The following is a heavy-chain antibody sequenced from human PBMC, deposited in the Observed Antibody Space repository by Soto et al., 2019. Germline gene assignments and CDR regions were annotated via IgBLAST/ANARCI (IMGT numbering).Heavy chain of an antibody. V-gene: IGHV4-39*01. CDR3: AAGYTYGCFDP. CDR2: IFSSGST. D-gene: IGHD5-18*01. CDR1: GGSISIIVSF. J-gene: IGHJ5*02. Sequence: SETLSLTCTVSGGSISIIVSFWGWFRQPPGKALEWLGNIFSSGSTYYNPSLKRRVTISIDTSKNQLSLRLSSMTAADTAVYFCAAGYTYGCFDPWGQGTQVTVSS.